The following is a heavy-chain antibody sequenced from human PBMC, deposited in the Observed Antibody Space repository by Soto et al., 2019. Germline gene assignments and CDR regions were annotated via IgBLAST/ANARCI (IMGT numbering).Heavy chain of an antibody. V-gene: IGHV3-30*18. CDR1: GFTFSSYG. Sequence: QVQLVESGGGVVQPGRSLRLSCAASGFTFSSYGMHWVRQAPGKGLEWVAVISYDGSNKYYADSVKGRFTISRDNSKNTLYLQMNSLRAEDTAVYYCAKDMSSSWYEGYYYYGMDVWGQGTTVTVSS. J-gene: IGHJ6*02. D-gene: IGHD6-13*01. CDR3: AKDMSSSWYEGYYYYGMDV. CDR2: ISYDGSNK.